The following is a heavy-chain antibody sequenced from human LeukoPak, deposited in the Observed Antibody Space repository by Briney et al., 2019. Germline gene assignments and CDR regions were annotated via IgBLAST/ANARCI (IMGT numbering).Heavy chain of an antibody. V-gene: IGHV4-39*01. CDR2: IYYSGST. J-gene: IGHJ2*01. CDR3: ARRGSSGLGWYFDL. Sequence: SETLSLTRTVSGGSISSSSYYWGWIRQPPGKGLEWIGSIYYSGSTYYNPSLKSRVTISVDTSKNQFSLKLSSVTAADTAVYYCARRGSSGLGWYFDLWGRGTLVTVSS. D-gene: IGHD6-19*01. CDR1: GGSISSSSYY.